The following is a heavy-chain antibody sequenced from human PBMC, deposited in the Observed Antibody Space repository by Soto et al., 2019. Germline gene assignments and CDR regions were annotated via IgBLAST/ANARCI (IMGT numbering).Heavy chain of an antibody. CDR2: ITHSGSS. D-gene: IGHD3-10*01. Sequence: PSETLSLTYPVYGVSFSGYYWSWIRQPPGKGLEWMGEITHSGSSSYIPSLKSRLTISVDTSKNQLSLKLTSVTAADTAVYYCARGYFYGSGSYYPADYWGQGTPVTVSS. CDR1: GVSFSGYY. J-gene: IGHJ4*02. V-gene: IGHV4-34*01. CDR3: ARGYFYGSGSYYPADY.